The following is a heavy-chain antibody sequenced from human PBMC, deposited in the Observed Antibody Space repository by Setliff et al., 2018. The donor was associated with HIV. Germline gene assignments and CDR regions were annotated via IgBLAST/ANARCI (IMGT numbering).Heavy chain of an antibody. Sequence: ASVKVSCKASGYSFSKYGISWVRQAPGQGLEWMGGIIPILGVANYAQKLQARVTMTTDTSTSTAYMELRSLRSDDTAVYYCATSSRIYYYSYMDVWGKGTTVTVS. V-gene: IGHV1-18*01. CDR1: GYSFSKYG. CDR2: IIPILGVA. CDR3: ATSSRIYYYSYMDV. D-gene: IGHD2-2*01. J-gene: IGHJ6*03.